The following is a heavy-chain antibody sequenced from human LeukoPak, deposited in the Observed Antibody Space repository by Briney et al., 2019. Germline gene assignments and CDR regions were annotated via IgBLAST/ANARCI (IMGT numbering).Heavy chain of an antibody. V-gene: IGHV4-34*01. Sequence: SETLSPTCAVYGGSFSGYYWGWTRQPPGKGLEWIGEINHSGSTNYNPSLKSRVTISVDTSKNQFSLKLSSVTAADTAVYYCARVRWYYGSGSYYDYWGQGTLVTVSS. CDR1: GGSFSGYY. CDR2: INHSGST. J-gene: IGHJ4*02. CDR3: ARVRWYYGSGSYYDY. D-gene: IGHD3-10*01.